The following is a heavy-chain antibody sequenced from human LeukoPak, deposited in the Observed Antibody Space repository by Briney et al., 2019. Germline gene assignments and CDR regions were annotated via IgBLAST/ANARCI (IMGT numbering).Heavy chain of an antibody. CDR2: IYYSGST. V-gene: IGHV4-31*03. CDR3: ARAPSDYGDDDPHDY. Sequence: SETLSPTCTVSGGSISSGGYYWSWIRQHPGKGLEWIGYIYYSGSTYYNPSLKSRVTISVDTSKNQFSLKLSSVTAADTAVYYCARAPSDYGDDDPHDYWGQGTLVTVSS. CDR1: GGSISSGGYY. J-gene: IGHJ4*02. D-gene: IGHD4-17*01.